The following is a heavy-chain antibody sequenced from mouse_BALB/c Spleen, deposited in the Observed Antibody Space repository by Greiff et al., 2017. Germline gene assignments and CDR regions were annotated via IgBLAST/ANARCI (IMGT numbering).Heavy chain of an antibody. J-gene: IGHJ2*01. V-gene: IGHV1-12*01. CDR2: IYPGNGDT. Sequence: LQQSGAELVKPGASVKMSCKASGYTFTSYNMHWVKQTPGQGLEWIGAIYPGNGDTSYNQKFKGKATLTADKSSSTAYMQLSSLTSEDSAVYYCATYRYETLYYFDYWGQGTTLTVSS. CDR3: ATYRYETLYYFDY. CDR1: GYTFTSYN. D-gene: IGHD2-14*01.